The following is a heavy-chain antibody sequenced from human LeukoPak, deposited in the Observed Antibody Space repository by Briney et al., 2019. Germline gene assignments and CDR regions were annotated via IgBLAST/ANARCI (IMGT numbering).Heavy chain of an antibody. CDR3: ASSLGGLGRADHNAFDI. J-gene: IGHJ3*02. CDR2: ISSSGIT. V-gene: IGHV4-30-4*08. CDR1: GGSISSSTYK. Sequence: SETLSLTCSVSGGSISSSTYKWGWIRQPPGKGLEWIGYISSSGITYYSPSLESRTTISVDSSKNQFSLKLTSVTAADTAVYYCASSLGGLGRADHNAFDIWGQGTMVTVSS. D-gene: IGHD3/OR15-3a*01.